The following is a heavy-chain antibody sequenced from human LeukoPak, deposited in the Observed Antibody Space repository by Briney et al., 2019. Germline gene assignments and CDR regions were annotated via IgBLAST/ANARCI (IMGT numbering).Heavy chain of an antibody. CDR1: EFTFSSYS. D-gene: IGHD3-3*01. J-gene: IGHJ5*02. CDR2: ISSSSSYI. CDR3: ARDRSREQDRSLTISGVITPSWFDP. Sequence: GGSLRLSCAASEFTFSSYSMNWVRQAPGKGLEWVSSISSSSSYIFYADSVKGRFTISRDNAENSLYLQMNSLKVEDTAVYYCARDRSREQDRSLTISGVITPSWFDPWGQGTLVTVSS. V-gene: IGHV3-21*01.